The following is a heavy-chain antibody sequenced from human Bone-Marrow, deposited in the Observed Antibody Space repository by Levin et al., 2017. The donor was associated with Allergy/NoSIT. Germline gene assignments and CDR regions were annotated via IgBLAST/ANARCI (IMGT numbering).Heavy chain of an antibody. D-gene: IGHD5-18*01. CDR2: IKQDGSEK. Sequence: GGSLRLSCAASGFTFSSYWMSWVRQAPGKGLEWVANIKQDGSEKYYVDSVKGRFTIPRDNAKNSLYLQMNSLRAEDTAVYYCARDRGDTAMVALYYGMDVWGQGTTVTVSS. J-gene: IGHJ6*02. CDR1: GFTFSSYW. CDR3: ARDRGDTAMVALYYGMDV. V-gene: IGHV3-7*01.